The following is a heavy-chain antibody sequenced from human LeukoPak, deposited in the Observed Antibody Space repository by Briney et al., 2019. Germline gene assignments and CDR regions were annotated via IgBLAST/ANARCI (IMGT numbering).Heavy chain of an antibody. V-gene: IGHV4-39*07. Sequence: SETLSLTCSVSGASISSGSNYWGWIRQPPGKTLEWIGSIYSSGSTYYNPSLKSRVIIIIDTPKNHFSLTLSSVTAADTAVYYCARGGRWLQFDAFDIWGQGTMVTVSS. CDR3: ARGGRWLQFDAFDI. CDR1: GASISSGSNY. J-gene: IGHJ3*02. CDR2: IYSSGST. D-gene: IGHD5-24*01.